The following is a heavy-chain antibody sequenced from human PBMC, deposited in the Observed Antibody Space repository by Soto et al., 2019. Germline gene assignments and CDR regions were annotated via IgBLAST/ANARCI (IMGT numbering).Heavy chain of an antibody. Sequence: EVQLVESGGGLVQPGGSLRLSCAASGFTVSSNYMSWVRQAPGKGLEWVSVIYSGGSTYYADSVKGRFTISRDNSKNTLYLQMSSLRVEDTAVYYCARGLRSYGYFDYWGQGSLVTVSS. CDR1: GFTVSSNY. D-gene: IGHD5-18*01. CDR2: IYSGGST. V-gene: IGHV3-66*01. CDR3: ARGLRSYGYFDY. J-gene: IGHJ4*02.